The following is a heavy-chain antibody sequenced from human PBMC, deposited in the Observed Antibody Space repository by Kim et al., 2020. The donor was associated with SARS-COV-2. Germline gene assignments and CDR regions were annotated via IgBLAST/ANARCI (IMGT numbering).Heavy chain of an antibody. CDR3: ARESSWELRRFAP. J-gene: IGHJ5*02. D-gene: IGHD1-7*01. Sequence: SVKVSCKASGGTFSSYAISWVRQAPGQGLEWMGGIIPIFGTANYAQKFQGRVTITADESTSTAYMELSSLRSEDTAVYYCARESSWELRRFAPWGQGTLVTVSS. CDR2: IIPIFGTA. V-gene: IGHV1-69*13. CDR1: GGTFSSYA.